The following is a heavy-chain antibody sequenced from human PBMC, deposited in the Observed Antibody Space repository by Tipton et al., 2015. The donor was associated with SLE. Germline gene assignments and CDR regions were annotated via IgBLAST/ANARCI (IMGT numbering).Heavy chain of an antibody. CDR2: IYYSGST. CDR3: ARARDDYGDRVNWFDP. Sequence: TLSLTCAVYGGSFSGYYWSWIRQPPGKGLEWIGYIYYSGSTNYNPSLKSRVTISVDTSKNQFSLKLSSVTAADTAVYYCARARDDYGDRVNWFDPWGQGTLVTVSS. D-gene: IGHD4-17*01. CDR1: GGSFSGYY. J-gene: IGHJ5*02. V-gene: IGHV4-59*08.